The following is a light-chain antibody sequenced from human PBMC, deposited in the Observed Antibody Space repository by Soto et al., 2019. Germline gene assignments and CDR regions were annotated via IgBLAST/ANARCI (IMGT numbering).Light chain of an antibody. J-gene: IGLJ1*01. V-gene: IGLV1-44*01. Sequence: QSVLTQPPSASGTPGQRVTISCSGSSSNIGSNTVNWYQQLPGTAPKLMIYDVTNRPSGVSNRFSGSKSGNTASLTISGLQAEDEADYYCSSFTSSITYVFGTGIKVTVL. CDR2: DVT. CDR1: SSNIGSNT. CDR3: SSFTSSITYV.